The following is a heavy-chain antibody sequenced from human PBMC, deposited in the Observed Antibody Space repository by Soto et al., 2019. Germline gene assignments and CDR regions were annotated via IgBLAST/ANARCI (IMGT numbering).Heavy chain of an antibody. CDR1: VFTFSSYA. Sequence: HPGGSLRLSCAASVFTFSSYAMSWVRQAPGKGLEWVSAISGSGGSTYYADSVKGRFTISRDNSKDTLYLQMNSLRAEDTAVYYCAKDQERSSSWSDYWGQGTLVTVSS. J-gene: IGHJ4*02. CDR3: AKDQERSSSWSDY. D-gene: IGHD6-13*01. V-gene: IGHV3-23*01. CDR2: ISGSGGST.